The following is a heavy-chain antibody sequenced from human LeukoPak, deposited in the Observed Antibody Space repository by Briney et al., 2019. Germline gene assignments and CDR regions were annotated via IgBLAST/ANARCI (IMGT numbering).Heavy chain of an antibody. Sequence: SETLSLTCTVSGGSISSYYWSWIRQPPGKGLEWIGYIYYSGSTNYNPSLKSRVTISVDTSKNQFSLRLSSVTAADTAVYYCARDGSAYFDYWGQGTLVTVSS. CDR2: IYYSGST. CDR3: ARDGSAYFDY. J-gene: IGHJ4*02. CDR1: GGSISSYY. D-gene: IGHD1-1*01. V-gene: IGHV4-59*01.